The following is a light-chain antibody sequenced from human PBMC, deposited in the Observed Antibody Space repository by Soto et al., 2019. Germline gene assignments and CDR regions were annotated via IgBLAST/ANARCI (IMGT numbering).Light chain of an antibody. J-gene: IGLJ2*01. V-gene: IGLV2-14*01. CDR1: SNDVGGYNY. CDR2: DVR. Sequence: QSALTQPASVSGSPGQSITISCTGTSNDVGGYNYVSWYQQHPGKAPKLMIYDVRNRPSGVSNRFSGSKSGNTASLTISGLQAEDEADYYCSSYTSSSTLQGVFGGGTKLTVL. CDR3: SSYTSSSTLQGV.